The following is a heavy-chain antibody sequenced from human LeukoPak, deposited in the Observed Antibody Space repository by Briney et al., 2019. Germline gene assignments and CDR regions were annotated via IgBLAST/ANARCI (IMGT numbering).Heavy chain of an antibody. D-gene: IGHD6-13*01. Sequence: GGSLRLSCAASGFTFSSYAMSWVRQAPGKGLEWVSGINWNGGSTGYADSVKGRFTISRDNAKNSLYLQMNSLRAEDTALYYCARDRTIAAVGYFQHWGQGTLVTVSS. J-gene: IGHJ1*01. CDR3: ARDRTIAAVGYFQH. CDR1: GFTFSSYA. CDR2: INWNGGST. V-gene: IGHV3-20*04.